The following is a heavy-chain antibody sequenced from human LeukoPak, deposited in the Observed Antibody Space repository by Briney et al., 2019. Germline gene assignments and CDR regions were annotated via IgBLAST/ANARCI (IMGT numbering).Heavy chain of an antibody. V-gene: IGHV4-31*03. Sequence: ASQTLSLTCTVSGGSISSDGYHRSWIRQHPGKGLEYIGYIYYSGSTNYNPSLKSRVTISVDTSKNQFSLRLSSVTAADTAVYYCARAYCSGGSCYNFDYWGQGTLVTVSS. D-gene: IGHD2-15*01. CDR1: GGSISSDGYH. CDR2: IYYSGST. CDR3: ARAYCSGGSCYNFDY. J-gene: IGHJ4*02.